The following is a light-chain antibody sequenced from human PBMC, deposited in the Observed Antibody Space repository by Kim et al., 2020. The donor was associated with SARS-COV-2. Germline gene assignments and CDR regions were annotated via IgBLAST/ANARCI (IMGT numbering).Light chain of an antibody. CDR3: QQYDAPPFT. CDR2: DAA. CDR1: EDVSDY. J-gene: IGKJ5*01. V-gene: IGKV1-33*01. Sequence: GDRVTITCQASEDVSDYFNWYNQKPGEAPKVLIRDAANLESGVPSRFSRGGYGTEFSLTISSVQPEDMGTYYCQQYDAPPFTFGQGTRLEIK.